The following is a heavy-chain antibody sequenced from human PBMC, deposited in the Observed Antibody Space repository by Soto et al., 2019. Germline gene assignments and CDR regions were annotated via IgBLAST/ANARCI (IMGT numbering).Heavy chain of an antibody. CDR2: MYYNGNI. Sequence: SETLSLTCNVSGGSISNYYWTWVRQSPEKGLEWIGYMYYNGNINYNPSLKSRVTISIDTSKNQFSLTLKSVTAADTAVYYCASGGHWFDPWGPGVLFTVSS. V-gene: IGHV4-59*01. J-gene: IGHJ5*02. D-gene: IGHD3-16*01. CDR3: ASGGHWFDP. CDR1: GGSISNYY.